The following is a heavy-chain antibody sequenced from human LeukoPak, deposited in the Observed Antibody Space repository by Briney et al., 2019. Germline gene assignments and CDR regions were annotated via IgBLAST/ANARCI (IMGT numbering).Heavy chain of an antibody. Sequence: PGGSLRLSCAASGFTFSSYAVSWGRQAPGKGLEWVSAISGSGGSTYYADSVKGRFTISRDNSKNTLYLQMNSLRAEDTAVYYCAKDRTRFNWFDPWGQGTLVTVSS. V-gene: IGHV3-23*01. CDR3: AKDRTRFNWFDP. D-gene: IGHD4-17*01. CDR1: GFTFSSYA. J-gene: IGHJ5*02. CDR2: ISGSGGST.